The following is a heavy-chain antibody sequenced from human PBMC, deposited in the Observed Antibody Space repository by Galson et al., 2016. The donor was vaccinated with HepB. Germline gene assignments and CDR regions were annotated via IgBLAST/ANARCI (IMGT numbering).Heavy chain of an antibody. CDR2: ISGSGGGGAPGT. CDR1: GFTLSSYE. CDR3: ARHGNLRVGAALTYPLDV. J-gene: IGHJ3*01. V-gene: IGHV3-23*01. Sequence: SLRLSCAASGFTLSSYEMNWVRQAPGKGLEWVSSISGSGGGGAPGTQYADSVKGRFTVSRDNAKSSLYLQLDSLSADDTAVYYCARHGNLRVGAALTYPLDVWGQGTMVTVSS. D-gene: IGHD2-15*01.